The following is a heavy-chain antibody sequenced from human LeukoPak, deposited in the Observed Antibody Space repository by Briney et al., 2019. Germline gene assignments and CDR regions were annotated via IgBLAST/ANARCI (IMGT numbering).Heavy chain of an antibody. CDR2: ISYDGSNK. CDR1: GFTFSSYA. CDR3: ARDSYGMDV. J-gene: IGHJ6*01. V-gene: IGHV3-30-3*01. Sequence: GGSLTLFCAASGFTFSSYAMHWVRQAPGKGLEWVAVISYDGSNKYYADSVKGRFTISRDNSKNTLYLQMNSLRAEDTAVYYCARDSYGMDVWGQGTTVTVSS.